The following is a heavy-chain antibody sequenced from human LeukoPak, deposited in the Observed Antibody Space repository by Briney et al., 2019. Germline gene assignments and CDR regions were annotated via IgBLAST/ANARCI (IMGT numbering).Heavy chain of an antibody. Sequence: GGSLRLSCAASGFTFSSYEMNWVRQAPGRGLEWVSVIYSGGNTYYTDSVKGRFTISRDNSKNTLYLQMNSLRAEDTAVYYCARHDWFAPWGQGTLVTVSS. J-gene: IGHJ5*02. CDR2: IYSGGNT. CDR3: ARHDWFAP. V-gene: IGHV3-66*04. CDR1: GFTFSSYE.